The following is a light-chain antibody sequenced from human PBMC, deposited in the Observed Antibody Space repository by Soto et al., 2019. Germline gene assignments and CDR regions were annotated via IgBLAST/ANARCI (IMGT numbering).Light chain of an antibody. CDR2: KAS. Sequence: DIQMTQSPSTLSASVGDRVTITCRASQNIDTCLAWYQQKPGKAPKLLIYKASNLESGVPSRFSGSGSGTEFTLTISSLQPDDFATYYCQQYNDYSWTFGQGTKVDIK. CDR3: QQYNDYSWT. CDR1: QNIDTC. V-gene: IGKV1-5*03. J-gene: IGKJ1*01.